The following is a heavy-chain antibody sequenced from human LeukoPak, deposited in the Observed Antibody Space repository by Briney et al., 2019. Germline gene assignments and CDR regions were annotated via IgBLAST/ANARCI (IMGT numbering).Heavy chain of an antibody. CDR3: ARHDQVVRGVTFFDY. D-gene: IGHD3-10*01. CDR2: IYYSGST. J-gene: IGHJ4*02. Sequence: PSETLSLTCTVSGGSISSSSYYWGWIRQPPGKGLEWIGSIYYSGSTYYNPSLESRVTISVDTSKNQFSLKLSSVTAADTAVYYCARHDQVVRGVTFFDYWGQGTLVTVSS. V-gene: IGHV4-39*01. CDR1: GGSISSSSYY.